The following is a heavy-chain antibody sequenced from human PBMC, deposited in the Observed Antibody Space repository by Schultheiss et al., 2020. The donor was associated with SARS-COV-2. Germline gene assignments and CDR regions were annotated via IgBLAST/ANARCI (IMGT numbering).Heavy chain of an antibody. CDR2: IYYSGST. Sequence: SETLSLTCTVSGGSISSGGYYWSWIRQHPGKGLEWIGTIYYSGSTNYNPSLKSRVTISVDTSKNQFSLKLSSVTAADTAVYYCARHPSDWIDPWGQGTLVTVSS. CDR3: ARHPSDWIDP. J-gene: IGHJ5*02. CDR1: GGSISSGGYY. V-gene: IGHV4-61*08.